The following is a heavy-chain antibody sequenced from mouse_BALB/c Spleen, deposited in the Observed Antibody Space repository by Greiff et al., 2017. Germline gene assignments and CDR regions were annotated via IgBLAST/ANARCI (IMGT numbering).Heavy chain of an antibody. V-gene: IGHV1-14*01. Sequence: VQLQQSGPELVKPGASVKMSCKASGYTFTSYVMHWVKQKPGQGLEWIGYINPYNDGTKYNEKFKGKATLTSDKSSSTAYMELSSLTSEDSAVYYCARSRPSWYFDVWGAGTTVTVSS. J-gene: IGHJ1*01. CDR1: GYTFTSYV. CDR3: ARSRPSWYFDV. CDR2: INPYNDGT.